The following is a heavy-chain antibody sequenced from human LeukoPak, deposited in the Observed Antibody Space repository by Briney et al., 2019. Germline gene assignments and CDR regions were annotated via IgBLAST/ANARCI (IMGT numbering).Heavy chain of an antibody. J-gene: IGHJ4*02. CDR1: GVSFSTYY. CDR3: ARQLYGSDY. V-gene: IGHV4-34*01. D-gene: IGHD4-17*01. Sequence: PSETLSLTCDVSGVSFSTYYWSWIRQSPEKGLEWIGGVNHSGYTNLNPSLKSRVTISVDTSKNQFSLKLSSLTAADTAVYYCARQLYGSDYWGQGTLVTVSS. CDR2: VNHSGYT.